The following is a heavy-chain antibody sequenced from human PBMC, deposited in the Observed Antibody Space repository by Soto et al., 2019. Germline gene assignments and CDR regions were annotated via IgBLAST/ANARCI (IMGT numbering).Heavy chain of an antibody. CDR2: IYYSGST. J-gene: IGHJ4*02. D-gene: IGHD6-19*01. V-gene: IGHV4-59*01. Sequence: QVQLQESGPGLVKPSETLSLTCTVSGGSISSYYWSWIRQPPGKGLEWIGYIYYSGSTNYNPSLKSRVTISVDTSKNQFSLKLSSVTAADTAVYYCAASYSSGWFDYWGQGTLVTVS. CDR1: GGSISSYY. CDR3: AASYSSGWFDY.